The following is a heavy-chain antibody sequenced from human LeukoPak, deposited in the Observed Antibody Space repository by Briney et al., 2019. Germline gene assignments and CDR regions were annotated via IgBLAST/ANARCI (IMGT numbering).Heavy chain of an antibody. V-gene: IGHV4-39*07. D-gene: IGHD5-12*01. CDR2: IYYSRST. CDR1: GGSISSYY. J-gene: IGHJ4*02. Sequence: PSETLSLTCTVSGGSISSYYWSWIRQPPGKGLEWIGSIYYSRSTYYNPPLKSRVTISVDTSKNQFSLKLSSVTAADTAVYYCARVSGYDWESFYDYWGQGTLVTVSS. CDR3: ARVSGYDWESFYDY.